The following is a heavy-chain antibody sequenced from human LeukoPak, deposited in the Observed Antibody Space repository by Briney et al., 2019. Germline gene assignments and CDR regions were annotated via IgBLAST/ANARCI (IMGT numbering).Heavy chain of an antibody. D-gene: IGHD4-11*01. CDR2: ISSTGTYI. V-gene: IGHV3-21*01. CDR1: GFTFSSYN. CDR3: ARDLDYSTGFDY. Sequence: PGGSLRLSCAASGFTFSSYNMNWVRQAPGKGLEWVSSISSTGTYIYYTDSVKGRFTISRDIANSLLYLQMNSLRADDTAVYYCARDLDYSTGFDYWGQGTLVTVSS. J-gene: IGHJ4*02.